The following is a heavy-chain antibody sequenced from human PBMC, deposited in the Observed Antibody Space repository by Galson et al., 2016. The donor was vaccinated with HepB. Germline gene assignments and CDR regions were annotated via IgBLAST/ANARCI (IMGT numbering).Heavy chain of an antibody. CDR2: GPIS. CDR3: ARDSAAVGATDRFDP. D-gene: IGHD2-15*01. J-gene: IGHJ5*02. V-gene: IGHV3-74*01. Sequence: GPISSYADSVEGRFTISRDNAKNTLYLQMNSLRGEDTAVYYCARDSAAVGATDRFDPWGQGTLVTVSS.